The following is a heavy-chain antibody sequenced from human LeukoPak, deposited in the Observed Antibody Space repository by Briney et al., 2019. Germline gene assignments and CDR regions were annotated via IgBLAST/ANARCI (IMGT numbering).Heavy chain of an antibody. Sequence: SETLSLTCTVSGGSISSYYWSWIRQPPGKGLEWIGYIYYSGSTNYNPSLKSRVTISVDTSKNQFSLKLSSVTAADTAVYYCARALGVSPVESIAARLGFGFYYYGMDVWGQGTTVTVSS. CDR2: IYYSGST. J-gene: IGHJ6*02. V-gene: IGHV4-59*01. D-gene: IGHD6-6*01. CDR3: ARALGVSPVESIAARLGFGFYYYGMDV. CDR1: GGSISSYY.